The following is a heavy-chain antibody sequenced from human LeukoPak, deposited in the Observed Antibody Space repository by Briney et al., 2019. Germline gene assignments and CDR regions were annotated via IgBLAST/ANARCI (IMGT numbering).Heavy chain of an antibody. CDR3: ARERGYSYDLYYFDY. V-gene: IGHV4-30-2*01. Sequence: SQTLSLTCAVSGGSISSGSYSWSWIRQPPGKGLEWIGYIYPRGSTYYNPSLKSRVILSLDKSANQFSLNLSSVTAADTAVYYCARERGYSYDLYYFDYWGQGTLVTVSS. CDR2: IYPRGST. J-gene: IGHJ4*02. D-gene: IGHD5-18*01. CDR1: GGSISSGSYS.